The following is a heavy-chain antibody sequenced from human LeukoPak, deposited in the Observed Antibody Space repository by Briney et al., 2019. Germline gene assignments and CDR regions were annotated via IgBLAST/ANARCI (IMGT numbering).Heavy chain of an antibody. V-gene: IGHV3-21*01. Sequence: GGSLRLSCAASGFTFSSYSMNWVRQAPGKGLEWVSSISSSSSYIYYADSVKGRFTISRDNAKNSLYLQMNSLRAEDTAVYYCARCSGSYFDPFGTYGMDVWGQGTTVTVSS. CDR2: ISSSSSYI. D-gene: IGHD1-26*01. CDR3: ARCSGSYFDPFGTYGMDV. CDR1: GFTFSSYS. J-gene: IGHJ6*02.